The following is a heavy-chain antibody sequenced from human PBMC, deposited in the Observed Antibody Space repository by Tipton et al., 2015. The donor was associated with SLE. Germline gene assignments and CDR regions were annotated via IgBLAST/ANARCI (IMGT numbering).Heavy chain of an antibody. Sequence: TLSLTCTVSGGSISSHYWSWIRQPPGKGLEWIGEINHSGSTNYNPSLKSRVTISVDTSKNQFSLKMSSVTAPDTAVYYCARTGDAFDIWGQGTMVTVSS. CDR2: INHSGST. CDR3: ARTGDAFDI. J-gene: IGHJ3*02. CDR1: GGSISSHY. V-gene: IGHV4-34*01.